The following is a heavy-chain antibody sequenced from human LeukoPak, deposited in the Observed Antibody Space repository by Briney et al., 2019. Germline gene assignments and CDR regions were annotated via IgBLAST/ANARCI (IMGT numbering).Heavy chain of an antibody. V-gene: IGHV5-51*01. Sequence: GESLKISCKGFGYSFTSYWIGWVRQMPGKGLEWMGIIYPGDSETRYSPSFQGQVTISADKSISTAYLQWSSLKASDTAVYYCARKDIYYDSSEVFDYWGQGTLVTVSS. CDR1: GYSFTSYW. CDR2: IYPGDSET. CDR3: ARKDIYYDSSEVFDY. J-gene: IGHJ4*02. D-gene: IGHD3-22*01.